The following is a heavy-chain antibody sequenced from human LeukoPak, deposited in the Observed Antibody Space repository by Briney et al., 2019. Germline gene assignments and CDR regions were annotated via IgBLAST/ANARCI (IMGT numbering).Heavy chain of an antibody. D-gene: IGHD5-12*01. Sequence: GASVKVSCKASGYTFTYRYLHWVRQAPGQALEWMGWITPFNGNTNYAQQFQDRVTITRDRSRNTVYMELNSLRFEDTAMYYCARSPFSGDDDAFDIWGQGTMVTVSS. J-gene: IGHJ3*02. CDR1: GYTFTYRY. V-gene: IGHV1-45*02. CDR3: ARSPFSGDDDAFDI. CDR2: ITPFNGNT.